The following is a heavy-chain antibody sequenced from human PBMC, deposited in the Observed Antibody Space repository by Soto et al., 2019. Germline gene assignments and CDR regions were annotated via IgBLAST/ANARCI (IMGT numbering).Heavy chain of an antibody. CDR2: IRFVGSFS. Sequence: GESLSLSCAVSCFSFSSCGLYWVRQGPPKGMELVSVIRFVGSFSSYYDSAMNRFIISCDNSTHTLYLQMSSLRAEDTAVYYYAKDPEGYCSSTRCYTWHCLDVWGQGTTVTVSS. CDR3: AKDPEGYCSSTRCYTWHCLDV. J-gene: IGHJ6*02. D-gene: IGHD2-2*01. CDR1: CFSFSSCG. V-gene: IGHV3-30*02.